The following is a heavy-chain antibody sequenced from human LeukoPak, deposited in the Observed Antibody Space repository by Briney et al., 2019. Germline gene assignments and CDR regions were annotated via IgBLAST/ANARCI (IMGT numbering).Heavy chain of an antibody. V-gene: IGHV3-23*01. J-gene: IGHJ4*02. CDR1: GFTFSSYA. Sequence: GGSLRLSCAASGFTFSSYAMSWVRQAPGKGLEWVSAISGSGGSTYYADSVKGRFTISRDNSKNTLYLQMNSLRAEDTAVYYCAKDPSSWYQEAMNYFDYWGQGTLVTVSS. D-gene: IGHD6-13*01. CDR3: AKDPSSWYQEAMNYFDY. CDR2: ISGSGGST.